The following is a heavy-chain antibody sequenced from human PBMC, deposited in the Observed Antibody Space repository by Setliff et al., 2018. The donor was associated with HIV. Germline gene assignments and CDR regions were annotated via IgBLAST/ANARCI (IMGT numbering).Heavy chain of an antibody. CDR3: ARLRGYDYDYEGHYFDY. J-gene: IGHJ4*02. D-gene: IGHD3-22*01. CDR1: GVSISSHS. CDR2: IHATGGV. Sequence: LSLTCTVSGVSISSHSWSWIRQPAGERLEWIGRIHATGGVNYNPPLKSRVTVSIDTAKTQFSLNLTSVTAADTAVYYCARLRGYDYDYEGHYFDYWGQGSLVTVSS. V-gene: IGHV4-4*07.